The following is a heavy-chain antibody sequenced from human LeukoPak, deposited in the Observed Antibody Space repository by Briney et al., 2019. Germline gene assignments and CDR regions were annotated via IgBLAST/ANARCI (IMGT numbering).Heavy chain of an antibody. D-gene: IGHD3-3*01. J-gene: IGHJ4*02. CDR1: GGSISSYY. CDR3: ARGNYDFWSGYYTYYFDY. V-gene: IGHV4-39*01. CDR2: IYYSGST. Sequence: SETLSLTCTVSGGSISSYYWGWIRQPPGKGLEWIGSIYYSGSTYYNPSLKSRVTISVDTSKNQFSLKLSSVTAADTAVYYCARGNYDFWSGYYTYYFDYWGQGTLVTVSS.